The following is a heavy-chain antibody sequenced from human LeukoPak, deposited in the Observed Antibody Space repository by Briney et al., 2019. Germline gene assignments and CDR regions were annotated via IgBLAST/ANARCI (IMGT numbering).Heavy chain of an antibody. CDR2: IFYSESM. D-gene: IGHD2-15*01. V-gene: IGHV4-39*01. CDR1: GGSISSSSYY. Sequence: PSQTRSLTRTLSGGSISSSSYYWGWIRQPPGKGLEWIGSIFYSESMYYNLSLKSRVTISVDTSKNQFSLKLTSVTAADTAVYCCARQRGYCSGGSCYGMLDYWGQGTLVTVSS. J-gene: IGHJ4*02. CDR3: ARQRGYCSGGSCYGMLDY.